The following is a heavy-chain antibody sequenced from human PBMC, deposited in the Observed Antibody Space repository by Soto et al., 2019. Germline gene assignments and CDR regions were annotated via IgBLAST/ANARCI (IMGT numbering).Heavy chain of an antibody. CDR2: ISAYNGNT. V-gene: IGHV1-18*01. CDR1: GYAFTSYG. CDR3: ARHLIAARPRGWFDP. D-gene: IGHD6-6*01. J-gene: IGHJ5*02. Sequence: GTSVKVSCKACGYAFTSYGISWVRQAPGQGLEWMGWISAYNGNTNYAQKLQGRVTMTTDTSTSTAYMELRSLRSDDTAVYYCARHLIAARPRGWFDPWGQGTLVTVSS.